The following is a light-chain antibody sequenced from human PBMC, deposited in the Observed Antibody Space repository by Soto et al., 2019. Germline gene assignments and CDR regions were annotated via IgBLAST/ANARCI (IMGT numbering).Light chain of an antibody. V-gene: IGLV2-14*01. Sequence: QSALTQPASLSGSPGQSITISCTCTSSDVGGYNYVSWYQQHPGKAPKLMIYDVSNRPSGVSNRLSGSKSGNTASLTISGLQAEDEADYYGISYTSSSTLYVFGTGTKLTVL. CDR2: DVS. CDR3: ISYTSSSTLYV. J-gene: IGLJ1*01. CDR1: SSDVGGYNY.